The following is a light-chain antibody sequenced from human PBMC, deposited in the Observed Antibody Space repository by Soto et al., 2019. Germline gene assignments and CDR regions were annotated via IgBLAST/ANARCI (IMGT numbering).Light chain of an antibody. J-gene: IGLJ2*01. CDR3: AAWDDSLSGPVV. CDR2: RNY. Sequence: QSVLTQPPSASGTPGQRVTISCSGSSSNIGNNFVYWYRQLPGTAPKLLISRNYERPSGVPDRFSGSKSGTSASLAISGLRSEDEADYYGAAWDDSLSGPVVFGGGTKLTVL. CDR1: SSNIGNNF. V-gene: IGLV1-47*01.